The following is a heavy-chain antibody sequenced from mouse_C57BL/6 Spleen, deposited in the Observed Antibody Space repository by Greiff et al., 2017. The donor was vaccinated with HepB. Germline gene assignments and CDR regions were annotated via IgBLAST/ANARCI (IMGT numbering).Heavy chain of an antibody. V-gene: IGHV1-82*01. J-gene: IGHJ2*01. Sequence: QVQLQQSGPELVKPGASVKISCKASGYAFSSSWMNWVKQRPGKGLEWIGRIYPGDGDTNYNGKFKGKATLTADKSSSPAYMQLSSLTSEDSAVFFCARDYDYAGYYFGSWGHGTTLTVSS. CDR3: ARDYDYAGYYFGS. CDR1: GYAFSSSW. D-gene: IGHD2-4*01. CDR2: IYPGDGDT.